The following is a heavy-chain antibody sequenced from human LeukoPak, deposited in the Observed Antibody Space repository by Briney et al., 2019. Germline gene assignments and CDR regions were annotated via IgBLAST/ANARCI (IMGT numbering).Heavy chain of an antibody. Sequence: GGSLRLSCAASGFTLSSYSMNWVRQAPGKGLEWVSSISSSSSYIYYADSVKGRFTISRDNAKNSLYLQMNSLRAEDTAVYYCARGDQELAVDYWGQGTLVTVSS. J-gene: IGHJ4*02. V-gene: IGHV3-21*01. D-gene: IGHD6-13*01. CDR1: GFTLSSYS. CDR3: ARGDQELAVDY. CDR2: ISSSSSYI.